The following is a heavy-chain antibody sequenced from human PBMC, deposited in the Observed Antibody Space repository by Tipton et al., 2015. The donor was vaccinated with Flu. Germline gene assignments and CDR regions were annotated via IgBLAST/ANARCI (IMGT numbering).Heavy chain of an antibody. CDR3: ARRDCAGGICYSKVYDAFDI. Sequence: TLSLTCTVSGGSIISSSFYWGWIRQPPGKGLEWIGNIYYSGNTYYNPPLKSRVTISVDTSKNQFSLKLGSVTAGDTAVYYCARRDCAGGICYSKVYDAFDIWGQGTLVTVSS. J-gene: IGHJ3*02. D-gene: IGHD2-8*02. CDR2: IYYSGNT. V-gene: IGHV4-39*07. CDR1: GGSIISSSFY.